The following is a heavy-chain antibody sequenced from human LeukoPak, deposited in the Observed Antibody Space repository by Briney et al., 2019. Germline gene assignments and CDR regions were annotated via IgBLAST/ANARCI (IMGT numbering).Heavy chain of an antibody. CDR3: AKEMGEAAADLYMDV. CDR2: ISANGGCT. V-gene: IGHV3-23*01. D-gene: IGHD6-13*01. CDR1: GFTFSSYA. Sequence: GASVRVSCTASGFTFSSYAMSWVRQAPGQGLEWISAISANGGCTYYADYFKGRFTITRDKSKNTLYLQMNSLRAEDTAVYYCAKEMGEAAADLYMDVWGKGTTVTVSS. J-gene: IGHJ6*03.